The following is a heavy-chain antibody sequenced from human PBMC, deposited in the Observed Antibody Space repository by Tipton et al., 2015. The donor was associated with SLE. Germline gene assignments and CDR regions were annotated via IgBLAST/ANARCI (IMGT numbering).Heavy chain of an antibody. J-gene: IGHJ3*02. V-gene: IGHV4-59*11. CDR1: GGSIIGHY. Sequence: LRLSCSVSGGSIIGHYLSWIRQPPGKRLEWIGYISYGGNTNYSPSLQSRVTISVDTSKNQFSLKLRSVTAADTAVYYCARDRRVSRSSGYDAFDIWGQGTMVTASS. CDR3: ARDRRVSRSSGYDAFDI. D-gene: IGHD6-13*01. CDR2: ISYGGNT.